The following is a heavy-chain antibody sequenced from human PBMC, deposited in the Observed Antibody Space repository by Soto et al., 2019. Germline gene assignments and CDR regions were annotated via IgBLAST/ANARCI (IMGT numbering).Heavy chain of an antibody. V-gene: IGHV3-74*01. CDR2: INSDGSNT. J-gene: IGHJ3*02. Sequence: EVQLVESGGGLVQPGGSLRLSCAASGFTFNNYWMHWVRQAPGQGLVWVSRINSDGSNTVYADSVKGRFTISRDNAKNTLYLQMNSLRAEDTAVYYCARPNWNDDRGAYDIWGQGTLVTVSS. D-gene: IGHD1-1*01. CDR1: GFTFNNYW. CDR3: ARPNWNDDRGAYDI.